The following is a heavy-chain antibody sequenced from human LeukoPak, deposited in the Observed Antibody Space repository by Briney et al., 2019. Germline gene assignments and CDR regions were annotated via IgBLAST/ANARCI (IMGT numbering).Heavy chain of an antibody. CDR2: IKQVGSEK. Sequence: PGGSLRLSCAASGFTFSSYWMSWVRQAPGKGLEWVANIKQVGSEKYYVNSVKGRFTISRDNAKNSLYLQMNSLRAEDTAVYYCARDRRTYDMYYYYYMDVWGKGTTVTVSS. D-gene: IGHD3-3*01. V-gene: IGHV3-7*01. CDR3: ARDRRTYDMYYYYYMDV. J-gene: IGHJ6*03. CDR1: GFTFSSYW.